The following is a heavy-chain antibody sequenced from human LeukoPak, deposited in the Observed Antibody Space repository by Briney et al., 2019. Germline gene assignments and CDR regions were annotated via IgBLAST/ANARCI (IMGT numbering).Heavy chain of an antibody. V-gene: IGHV4-39*01. Sequence: SETLSLTCTVSGGSISSSIYYWGWIRQPPGKGLEWIGSIYYSGSTYYNPSLKSRVTISVDTSKNQFSLKLSSVTAADTAVYYCARLESGSADYWGQGTLVTVSS. J-gene: IGHJ4*02. CDR3: ARLESGSADY. CDR1: GGSISSSIYY. D-gene: IGHD5-12*01. CDR2: IYYSGST.